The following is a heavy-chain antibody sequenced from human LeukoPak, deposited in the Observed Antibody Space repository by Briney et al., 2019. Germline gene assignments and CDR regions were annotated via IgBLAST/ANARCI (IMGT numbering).Heavy chain of an antibody. J-gene: IGHJ4*02. CDR3: AREGGFYRPLDY. D-gene: IGHD6-25*01. CDR2: VHLDGRT. Sequence: ASETLSLTCDVSGGSVTSTNWWTRFRQPPGKGLEWIGEVHLDGRTNYNPSLKSRLVMSADLPENHISLKLTSVTAADTAVYYCAREGGFYRPLDYSGQGTLVTVSS. V-gene: IGHV4-4*02. CDR1: GGSVTSTNW.